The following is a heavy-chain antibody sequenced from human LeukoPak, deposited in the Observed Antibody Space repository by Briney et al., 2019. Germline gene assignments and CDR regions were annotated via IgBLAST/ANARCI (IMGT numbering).Heavy chain of an antibody. CDR2: INHSGST. J-gene: IGHJ6*02. CDR1: GGSFSGYY. V-gene: IGHV4-34*01. CDR3: AIRPDPTSLYYYYYYGMDV. D-gene: IGHD1-14*01. Sequence: PSETLSLTCAVYGGSFSGYYWSWIRQPPGKGLEWIGEINHSGSTNYNPSLKSRVTISVDTSKNQFSLKLSSVTAADTAVYYCAIRPDPTSLYYYYYYGMDVWAKGPRSPSP.